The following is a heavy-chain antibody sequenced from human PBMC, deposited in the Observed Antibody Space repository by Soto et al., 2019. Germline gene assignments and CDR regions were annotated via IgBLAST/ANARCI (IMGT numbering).Heavy chain of an antibody. D-gene: IGHD3-9*01. CDR2: ITTFNGNT. CDR3: VRDRYAYFDPPASDY. CDR1: GYSFTNFG. V-gene: IGHV1-18*01. J-gene: IGHJ4*02. Sequence: QVQLMQSGPEVKKPGASMRVSCKTSGYSFTNFGISWVRQAPGQGLEWVGWITTFNGNTNYAQRFQGRMTVTSETSTSTVYMELTSLTSDDTAVYYCVRDRYAYFDPPASDYWGQGTLVTVSS.